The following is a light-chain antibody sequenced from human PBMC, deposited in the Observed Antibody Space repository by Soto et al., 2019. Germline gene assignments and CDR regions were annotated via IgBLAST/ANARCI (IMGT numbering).Light chain of an antibody. V-gene: IGKV3-15*01. Sequence: EIVMTQSPATLSVSPWGRATLSCRASESVSDNLAWYQQKPGQPPRLLIYGASTRATGIPARFSGSGSGTEFTLTISRLQSEDFAVYYCQQYDTWPPMYTFGQGTNLEIK. CDR1: ESVSDN. CDR2: GAS. J-gene: IGKJ2*01. CDR3: QQYDTWPPMYT.